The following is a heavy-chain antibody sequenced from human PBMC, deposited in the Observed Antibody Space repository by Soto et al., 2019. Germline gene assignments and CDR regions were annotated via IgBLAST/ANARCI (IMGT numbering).Heavy chain of an antibody. CDR1: GYTFTSYD. J-gene: IGHJ3*02. D-gene: IGHD6-13*01. Sequence: ASVKVSCKASGYTFTSYDINWVRQATGQGLEWMGWMNPNSGKTGYAQKFQGRVTMTRNTSISTAYTELSSLRSEDTAVYYCARGAAAGNDAFDIWGQGTMVTVSS. V-gene: IGHV1-8*01. CDR2: MNPNSGKT. CDR3: ARGAAAGNDAFDI.